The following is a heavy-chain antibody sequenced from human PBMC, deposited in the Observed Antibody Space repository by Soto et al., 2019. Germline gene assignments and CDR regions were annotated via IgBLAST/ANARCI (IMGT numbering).Heavy chain of an antibody. CDR1: GGTFGSYA. Sequence: SVKVSCKASGGTFGSYAISWVRQAPGQGLEWMGGIIPIFGTANYAQKFQGRVTITADESTSTAYMELSSLRSEDTAVYYCARLVYEGDYYYGMDVRGQGTTVTVSS. V-gene: IGHV1-69*13. CDR3: ARLVYEGDYYYGMDV. J-gene: IGHJ6*02. CDR2: IIPIFGTA. D-gene: IGHD3-3*01.